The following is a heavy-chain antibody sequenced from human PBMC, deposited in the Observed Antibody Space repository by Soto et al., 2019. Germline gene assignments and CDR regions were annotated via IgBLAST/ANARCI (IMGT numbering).Heavy chain of an antibody. CDR3: AVPGAGDFDY. D-gene: IGHD6-13*01. V-gene: IGHV4-4*02. Sequence: SETLSLTCAVSGGSISSTDWWTWVRQPPGKGLEWIGEIYHSGTTNYNPSLKSRVTISLGKSKNQFSLALSSVTAADTAVYYCAVPGAGDFDYWGQGALVTVSS. J-gene: IGHJ4*02. CDR1: GGSISSTDW. CDR2: IYHSGTT.